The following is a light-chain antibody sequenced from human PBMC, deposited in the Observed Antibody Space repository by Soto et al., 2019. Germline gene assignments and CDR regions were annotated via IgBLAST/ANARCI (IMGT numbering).Light chain of an antibody. CDR1: QSLVYTDGNTY. V-gene: IGKV2-30*01. Sequence: EVVVTQSPLSLPVTLGQPASISCRSTQSLVYTDGNTYLAWFHQRPGQSPRRLIYKASNRDSGVPDRFSGSGSGTDFTLSISRVEADDVGVYYCMQGITFTFGQGTRVEIK. CDR3: MQGITFT. J-gene: IGKJ1*01. CDR2: KAS.